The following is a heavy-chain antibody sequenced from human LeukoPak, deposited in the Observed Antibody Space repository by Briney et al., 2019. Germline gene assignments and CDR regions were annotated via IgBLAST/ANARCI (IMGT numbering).Heavy chain of an antibody. J-gene: IGHJ4*02. CDR1: RYTFTTYW. CDR3: ARRSHTSSPADY. V-gene: IGHV5-51*01. Sequence: GESLKISCKGSRYTFTTYWIGWVRQMPGKGLEWMGIIYPDDSDIRYSPSFQGQVTISADKSISTAYLQWRSLKASDTAMYFCARRSHTSSPADYWGQGTLVTVSS. CDR2: IYPDDSDI. D-gene: IGHD2-2*01.